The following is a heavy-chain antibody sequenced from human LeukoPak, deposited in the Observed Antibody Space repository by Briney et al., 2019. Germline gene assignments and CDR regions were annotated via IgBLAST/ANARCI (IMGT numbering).Heavy chain of an antibody. CDR3: ARDGNYDFWSDSSFYYYGMDV. V-gene: IGHV4-4*07. CDR2: IYTSGST. D-gene: IGHD3-3*01. CDR1: GGSISSYY. Sequence: AAETLSLTCTVSGGSISSYYWSWIRQPAGKGLEWIGRIYTSGSTNYNPSLKSRVTMSVDTSKNQFSLKLSSVTAADTAVYYCARDGNYDFWSDSSFYYYGMDVWGQGTTVTVSS. J-gene: IGHJ6*02.